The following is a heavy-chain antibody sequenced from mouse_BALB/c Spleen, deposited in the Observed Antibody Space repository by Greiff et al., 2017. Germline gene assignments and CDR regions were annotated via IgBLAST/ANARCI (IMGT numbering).Heavy chain of an antibody. Sequence: VQLKESGPGLVKPSQSLSLTCTVTGYSITSDYAWNWIRQFPGNKLEWMGYISYSGSTSYNPSLKSRISITRDTSKNQFFLQLNSVTTEDTATYYCARSPDYDPFAYWGQGTLVTVSA. CDR3: ARSPDYDPFAY. D-gene: IGHD2-4*01. CDR1: GYSITSDYA. CDR2: ISYSGST. J-gene: IGHJ3*01. V-gene: IGHV3-2*02.